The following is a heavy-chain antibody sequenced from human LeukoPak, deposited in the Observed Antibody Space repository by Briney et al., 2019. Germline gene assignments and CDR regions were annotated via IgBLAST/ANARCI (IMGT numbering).Heavy chain of an antibody. CDR1: GFTFSDYY. J-gene: IGHJ5*02. CDR3: ASSVCGDYWYNWFDP. Sequence: GGSLRLSCAASGFTFSDYYMSWIRQAPGKGLEWVSYISSSGSTIYYADSVKGRFTISRDNAKNSLYLQMNSLRAEDTAVYYCASSVCGDYWYNWFDPWGQGTLVTVSS. V-gene: IGHV3-11*04. D-gene: IGHD4-17*01. CDR2: ISSSGSTI.